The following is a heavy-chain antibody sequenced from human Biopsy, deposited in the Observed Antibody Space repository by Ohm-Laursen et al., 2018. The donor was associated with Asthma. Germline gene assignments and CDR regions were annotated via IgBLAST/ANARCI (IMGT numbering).Heavy chain of an antibody. CDR2: IFSNDEK. Sequence: TQALTLTYTVSGFSLGNARMGVTWIRQPPGKALEWLAHIFSNDEKSYSTSLKSRITISKDTAKSQVVLTMSNMDPVDTATYYCARVVNYDFRSGYWFDPWGQGTLVTVSS. CDR3: ARVVNYDFRSGYWFDP. V-gene: IGHV2-26*01. D-gene: IGHD3-3*01. J-gene: IGHJ5*02. CDR1: GFSLGNARMG.